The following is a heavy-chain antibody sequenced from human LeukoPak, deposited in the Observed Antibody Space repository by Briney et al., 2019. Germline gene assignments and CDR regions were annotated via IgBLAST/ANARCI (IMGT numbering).Heavy chain of an antibody. D-gene: IGHD3-22*01. V-gene: IGHV4-59*01. CDR1: GGSISSYY. Sequence: SETLSLTCTVSGGSISSYYWSWIRQPPGKGLEWIGYIYYSGSTNYNPSLKSRVTISVDTSKNQFSLKLSSVTAADTAVYYCARDNPSSDSSGYYLNAFDIWGQGTMVTVSS. CDR2: IYYSGST. CDR3: ARDNPSSDSSGYYLNAFDI. J-gene: IGHJ3*02.